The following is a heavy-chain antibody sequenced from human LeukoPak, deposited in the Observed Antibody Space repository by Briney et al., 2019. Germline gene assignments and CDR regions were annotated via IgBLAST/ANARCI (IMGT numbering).Heavy chain of an antibody. D-gene: IGHD3-10*01. CDR2: ISSSSSYI. Sequence: GGSLRLSCAASGFTFSSYSMNWVRQAPGKGLEWVSSISSSSSYIYYADSVKGRFTISRDNAKNSLYLQMNSLRAEDTAVYYCARAFSTMVRGVIIVRWFDPWGQGTLVTVSS. CDR3: ARAFSTMVRGVIIVRWFDP. CDR1: GFTFSSYS. V-gene: IGHV3-21*01. J-gene: IGHJ5*02.